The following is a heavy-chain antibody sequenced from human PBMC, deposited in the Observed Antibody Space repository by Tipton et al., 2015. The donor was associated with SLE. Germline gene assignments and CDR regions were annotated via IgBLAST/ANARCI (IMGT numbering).Heavy chain of an antibody. V-gene: IGHV4-34*01. CDR1: GGSFHAYY. D-gene: IGHD2-21*01. Sequence: TLSLTCAVHGGSFHAYYWRWIRQPPGKGLEWIGEINYGGSTNYHPSLKSRVTISVDTSKNQFSLKLTSVTAADTAVYFCARGHPHIVVLIRGGWFDPWGQGTLVTVSS. CDR3: ARGHPHIVVLIRGGWFDP. CDR2: INYGGST. J-gene: IGHJ5*01.